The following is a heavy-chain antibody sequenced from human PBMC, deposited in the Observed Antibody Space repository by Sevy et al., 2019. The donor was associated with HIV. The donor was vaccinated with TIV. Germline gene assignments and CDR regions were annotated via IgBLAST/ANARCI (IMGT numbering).Heavy chain of an antibody. D-gene: IGHD5-12*01. CDR1: GFTFSSYA. CDR2: ISYDGSNK. V-gene: IGHV3-30-3*01. J-gene: IGHJ4*02. Sequence: GGSLRLSCAASGFTFSSYAMHWVRQAPGKGLEWVAVISYDGSNKYYADSVKGRFTISRDNSKNTLYLQMNSLRAEDTAVYYCATGRRTRRDGYNSGDEDYWGQGTLVTVSS. CDR3: ATGRRTRRDGYNSGDEDY.